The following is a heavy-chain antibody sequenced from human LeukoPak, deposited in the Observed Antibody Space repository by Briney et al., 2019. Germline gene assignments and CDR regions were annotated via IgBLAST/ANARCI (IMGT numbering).Heavy chain of an antibody. J-gene: IGHJ4*02. Sequence: GGSLRLSCTTSGFAFSNYAMNWVRQAPGKGPEWVSGISGFNTYYADSVKGRFTISRDNSKNTLYLQMNSLRAEDTAVYYCAKASYYYGDYGYWGQGTLVTVSS. D-gene: IGHD4-17*01. CDR1: GFAFSNYA. V-gene: IGHV3-23*01. CDR3: AKASYYYGDYGY. CDR2: ISGFNT.